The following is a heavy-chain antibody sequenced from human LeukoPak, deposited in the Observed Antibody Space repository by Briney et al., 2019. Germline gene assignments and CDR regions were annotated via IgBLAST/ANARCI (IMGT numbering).Heavy chain of an antibody. D-gene: IGHD6-13*01. Sequence: PGGSLRLSWAASGFTFSSYWMGWVRQAPGKGLEWVSVISGSGDYTYYSDSVKGRFTISRDNSKNMLYLQMNSLRAEDTAVYYCAKDASSWPRDHWGQGTLVTVSS. CDR3: AKDASSWPRDH. V-gene: IGHV3-23*01. J-gene: IGHJ4*02. CDR2: ISGSGDYT. CDR1: GFTFSSYW.